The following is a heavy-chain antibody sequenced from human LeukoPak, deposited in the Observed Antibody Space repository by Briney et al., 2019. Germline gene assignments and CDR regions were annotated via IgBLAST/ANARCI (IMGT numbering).Heavy chain of an antibody. Sequence: RGSLRLSCAASGFTFSSYGMHWVRQAPGKGLEWVAFIRYDGSNKYYADSVKGRFTISRDNSKNTLYLQMNSLRAEDTAVYYCAKGNYGGILWYFDYWGQGTLVTVSS. D-gene: IGHD4-23*01. CDR1: GFTFSSYG. V-gene: IGHV3-30*02. J-gene: IGHJ4*02. CDR2: IRYDGSNK. CDR3: AKGNYGGILWYFDY.